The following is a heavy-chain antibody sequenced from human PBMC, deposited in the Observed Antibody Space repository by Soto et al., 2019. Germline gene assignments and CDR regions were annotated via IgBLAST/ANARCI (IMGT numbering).Heavy chain of an antibody. J-gene: IGHJ6*02. CDR1: GGTFSSYA. CDR2: IIPIFGTA. V-gene: IGHV1-69*06. Sequence: QVQLVQSGAEVKKPGSSVKVSCKASGGTFSSYAISRVRQAPGQGLEWMGGIIPIFGTANYAQKFQGRVTITADKSTSTAYMELSSLRSEDTAVYYCARVSYNNQSKYRTPYYYGMDVWGQGTTVTVSS. CDR3: ARVSYNNQSKYRTPYYYGMDV. D-gene: IGHD3-10*01.